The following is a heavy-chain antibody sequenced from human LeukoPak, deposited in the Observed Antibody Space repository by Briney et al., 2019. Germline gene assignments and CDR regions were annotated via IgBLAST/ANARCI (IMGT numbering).Heavy chain of an antibody. Sequence: GRSLRLSCAASGFTFSSYGMSWVRQAPGKGLEWVSAITGSGDRTFYADSVQGRFTISRDNSKNTMSLQMNSLRAEHTAVYYCAKGGSSGYYDYYWGQGILVTVSS. V-gene: IGHV3-23*01. CDR2: ITGSGDRT. CDR3: AKGGSSGYYDYY. D-gene: IGHD3-22*01. J-gene: IGHJ4*02. CDR1: GFTFSSYG.